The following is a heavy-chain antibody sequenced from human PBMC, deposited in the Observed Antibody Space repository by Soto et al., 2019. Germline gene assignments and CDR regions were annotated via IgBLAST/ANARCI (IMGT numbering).Heavy chain of an antibody. Sequence: GGSLRLSCAASGFTFSSYGMHWVRQAPGKGLEWVAVIWYDGSNKYYADSVKGRFTISRDNSKNTLYLQMNSLRAEDTAVYYCARSSGGYDAFDIWGQGTMVTVS. J-gene: IGHJ3*02. CDR1: GFTFSSYG. D-gene: IGHD1-26*01. V-gene: IGHV3-33*01. CDR2: IWYDGSNK. CDR3: ARSSGGYDAFDI.